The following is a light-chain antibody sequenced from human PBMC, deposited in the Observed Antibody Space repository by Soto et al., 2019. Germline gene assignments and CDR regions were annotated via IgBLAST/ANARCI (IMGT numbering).Light chain of an antibody. V-gene: IGKV4-1*01. J-gene: IGKJ1*01. CDR1: QSLLFSSNNKNY. Sequence: DIVVTQSPDSLAVSLGERATIDCKSSQSLLFSSNNKNYLAWYQQKPGQPPRLLISWASTRESWGPDRFSGSGSGTDFTLTISSLQPEDVAVYYCHQYYVTSTFGQRTRVEIK. CDR3: HQYYVTST. CDR2: WAS.